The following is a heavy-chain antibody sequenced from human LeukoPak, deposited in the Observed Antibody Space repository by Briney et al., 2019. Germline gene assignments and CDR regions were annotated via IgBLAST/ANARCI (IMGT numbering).Heavy chain of an antibody. CDR3: AKPHCSGGSCYGSDWFDP. CDR2: ISYDGSNK. V-gene: IGHV3-30*18. CDR1: GFTLSSYG. D-gene: IGHD2-15*01. Sequence: GGSLRLSCAPSGFTLSSYGMHWVRQAPGKGLEGVAAISYDGSNKYYADSVKGGFTSSRDNSKNTLYLQMNSLRAEDTAVYYCAKPHCSGGSCYGSDWFDPWGQGTLVTVSS. J-gene: IGHJ5*02.